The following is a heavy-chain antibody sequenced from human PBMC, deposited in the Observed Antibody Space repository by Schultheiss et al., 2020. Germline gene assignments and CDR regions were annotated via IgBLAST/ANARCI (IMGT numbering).Heavy chain of an antibody. CDR2: MNPNSGNT. V-gene: IGHV1-8*01. Sequence: ASVKVSCKASGYTFTSYDINWVRQATGQGLEWMGWMNPNSGNTGYAQKLQGRVTMTTDTSTSTAYMELRSLRSDDTAVYYCAREVNGGRDYYGDYTVWFDPWGQGTLVTVSS. CDR3: AREVNGGRDYYGDYTVWFDP. CDR1: GYTFTSYD. D-gene: IGHD4-17*01. J-gene: IGHJ5*02.